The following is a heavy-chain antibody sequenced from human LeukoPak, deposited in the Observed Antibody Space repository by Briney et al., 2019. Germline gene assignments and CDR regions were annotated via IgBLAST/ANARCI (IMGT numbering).Heavy chain of an antibody. CDR3: ARFVREQPVPGHYYYMDV. CDR1: GGSISSYY. Sequence: PSETLSLTCTVSGGSISSYYWSWIRQPAGKGLEWIGRIYTSGSTNYNPSLKSRVTMSVDTSKNQFSLKLSSVTAADTAVYYCARFVREQPVPGHYYYMDVWGKGTTVTVSS. V-gene: IGHV4-4*07. CDR2: IYTSGST. D-gene: IGHD6-6*01. J-gene: IGHJ6*03.